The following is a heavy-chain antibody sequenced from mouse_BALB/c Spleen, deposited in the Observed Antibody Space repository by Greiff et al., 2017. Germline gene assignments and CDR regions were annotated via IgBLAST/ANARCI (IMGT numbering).Heavy chain of an antibody. CDR2: ISYSGST. CDR3: ARGYGSWFAY. Sequence: EVKLQESGPGLVKPSQSLSLTCTVTGYSITSDYAWNWIRQFPGNKLEWMGYISYSGSTSYNPSLKSRISITRDTSKNQFFLQLNSVTTEDTATYYCARGYGSWFAYWGQGTLVTVSA. J-gene: IGHJ3*01. D-gene: IGHD1-2*01. CDR1: GYSITSDYA. V-gene: IGHV3-2*02.